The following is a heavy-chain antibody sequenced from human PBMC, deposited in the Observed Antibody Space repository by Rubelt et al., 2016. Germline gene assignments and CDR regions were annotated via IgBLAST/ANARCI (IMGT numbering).Heavy chain of an antibody. CDR1: GGSISSYY. J-gene: IGHJ3*02. CDR2: IYYSGST. V-gene: IGHV4-59*12. CDR3: AQRRGGAFDI. Sequence: QVQLQESGPGLVKPSETLSLTCTVSGGSISSYYWSWIRQPPGKGLEWIGYIYYSGSTNYNPSLKSRVTISVDTSKNQFSLKLSSVTAADTAVYYCAQRRGGAFDIWGQGTMVTVSS. D-gene: IGHD3-10*01.